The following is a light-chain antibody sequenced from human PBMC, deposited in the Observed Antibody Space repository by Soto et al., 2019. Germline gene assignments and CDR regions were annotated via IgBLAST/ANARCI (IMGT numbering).Light chain of an antibody. CDR2: QAS. J-gene: IGKJ1*01. CDR1: QSISSC. CDR3: QQYYAYSWT. V-gene: IGKV1-5*03. Sequence: DIQMTQSPSTLSASVGDRDTITCRASQSISSCLAWYQQKPGKAPKLLIYQASSLESEVPSRFSGSGSGTEFTLVINSLQPDDFATYYCQQYYAYSWTFGQGTKVEIK.